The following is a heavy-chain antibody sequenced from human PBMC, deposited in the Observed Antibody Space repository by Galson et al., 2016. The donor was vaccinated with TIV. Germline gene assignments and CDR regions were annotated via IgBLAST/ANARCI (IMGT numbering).Heavy chain of an antibody. D-gene: IGHD6-19*01. CDR2: INPNTGGT. CDR1: GCTFSDYY. V-gene: IGHV1-2*04. CDR3: ARDDGYTSGSDY. J-gene: IGHJ4*02. Sequence: SVKVSCKASGCTFSDYYMHWVRQAPGQGPEWMGWINPNTGGTNYAQKFQGWVSMTRDTSINTAYMELSRLKSDDTAVYYCARDDGYTSGSDYWGQGTQVTVSS.